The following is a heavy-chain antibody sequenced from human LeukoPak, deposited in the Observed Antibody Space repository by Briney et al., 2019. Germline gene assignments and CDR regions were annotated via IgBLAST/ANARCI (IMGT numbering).Heavy chain of an antibody. Sequence: GGSLRLSCAASGFTFKLYWMHWVRQVPGRGPVWVSRINHDGSDTIYADSVRGRFTISRDDAKNTLYLQMNNLRAEDTAVYYCAKSDCGGDGCKLLNYWGQGTLVTVSS. CDR3: AKSDCGGDGCKLLNY. V-gene: IGHV3-74*01. D-gene: IGHD2-21*01. CDR1: GFTFKLYW. CDR2: INHDGSDT. J-gene: IGHJ4*02.